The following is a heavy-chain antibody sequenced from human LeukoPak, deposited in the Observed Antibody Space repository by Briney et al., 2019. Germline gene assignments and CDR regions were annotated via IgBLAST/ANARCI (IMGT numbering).Heavy chain of an antibody. J-gene: IGHJ6*02. CDR2: TGYDGSNK. Sequence: GGSLRLSCAASGFTFSHFGMHWVRQAPGKGLEWVAYTGYDGSNKYYADCMKGRFTISRDNSKNTLYLEMNSLRAEDTAVYYCVKGGDYGSGSYYNVYFYGMDVWGQGTTVIVSS. D-gene: IGHD3-10*01. V-gene: IGHV3-30*02. CDR1: GFTFSHFG. CDR3: VKGGDYGSGSYYNVYFYGMDV.